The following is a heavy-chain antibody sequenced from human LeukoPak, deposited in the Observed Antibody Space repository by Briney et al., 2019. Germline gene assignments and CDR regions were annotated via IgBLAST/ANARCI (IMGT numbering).Heavy chain of an antibody. Sequence: PSETLSLTCTVSGGSFSSSDYYWGWIRQPPGKGLEWIGSIYHSGSAYYNPSLKGRVTISVDTSKNQFSLKLSSVTAADTAVYYCARADSSGWYRAPLYYFDYWGQGTLVTVSS. V-gene: IGHV4-39*07. J-gene: IGHJ4*02. CDR2: IYHSGSA. CDR1: GGSFSSSDYY. CDR3: ARADSSGWYRAPLYYFDY. D-gene: IGHD6-19*01.